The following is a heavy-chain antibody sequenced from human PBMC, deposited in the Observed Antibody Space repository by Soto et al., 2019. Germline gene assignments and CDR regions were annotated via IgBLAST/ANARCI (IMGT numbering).Heavy chain of an antibody. CDR2: IYYSGST. Sequence: PSETLSLTCTVSGGSISSGGYYWSWIRPHPGKGLEWIGYIYYSGSTYYNPSLKCRVTISVDTSKNQCSLKLSSVTAADTAVYYCARDGYSNYGYGIDVWGQGTTGTVCS. CDR1: GGSISSGGYY. D-gene: IGHD4-4*01. J-gene: IGHJ6*02. CDR3: ARDGYSNYGYGIDV. V-gene: IGHV4-31*03.